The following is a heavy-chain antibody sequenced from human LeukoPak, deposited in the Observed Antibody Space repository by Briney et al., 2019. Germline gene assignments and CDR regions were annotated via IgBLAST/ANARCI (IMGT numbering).Heavy chain of an antibody. Sequence: PGGSLRLSCAASGFTFSSYSMHWVRQAPGKGLEWVSSISSSSSYIYYADSVKGRFTISRDNAKNSLYLQMNSLRAEDTAVYYCARERYGVNSGYFQHWGQGTLVTVSS. D-gene: IGHD4-23*01. J-gene: IGHJ1*01. V-gene: IGHV3-21*01. CDR2: ISSSSSYI. CDR1: GFTFSSYS. CDR3: ARERYGVNSGYFQH.